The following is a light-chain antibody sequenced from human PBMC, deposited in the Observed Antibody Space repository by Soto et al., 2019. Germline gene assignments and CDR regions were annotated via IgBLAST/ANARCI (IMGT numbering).Light chain of an antibody. V-gene: IGKV3-11*01. CDR1: QSVSSY. Sequence: EIVLTQSPATLSLSPGERATLSCRASQSVSSYLAWYQQKPGQAPRLLIYDASNQATGIPARFSGSGSGTDFTLTISSLEPEDFAVYYCQQRSNSFTFGPGTKVDIK. CDR2: DAS. J-gene: IGKJ3*01. CDR3: QQRSNSFT.